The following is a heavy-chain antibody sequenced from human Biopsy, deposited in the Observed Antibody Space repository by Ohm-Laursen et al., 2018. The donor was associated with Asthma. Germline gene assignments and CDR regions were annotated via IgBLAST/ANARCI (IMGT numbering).Heavy chain of an antibody. CDR2: IIPIFGTA. V-gene: IGHV1-69*13. CDR1: GGTFSSYA. Sequence: ASVKVSCKASGGTFSSYAISWVRQAPGQGLEWMGGIIPIFGTANYAQKFQGRVTITADESTSTAYMELSSLRSEDTAVYYCARTYYDFLTGQVNDAFAIWGQGTMVTVSS. J-gene: IGHJ3*02. D-gene: IGHD3-9*01. CDR3: ARTYYDFLTGQVNDAFAI.